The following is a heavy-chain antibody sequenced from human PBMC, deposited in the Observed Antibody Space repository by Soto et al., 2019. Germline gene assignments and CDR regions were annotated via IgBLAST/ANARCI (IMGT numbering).Heavy chain of an antibody. J-gene: IGHJ3*02. D-gene: IGHD3-10*01. CDR2: IGGGGSMT. CDR3: VRDRGSPDSFDS. Sequence: EVQLVESGGGLVQPGESLRLSYAASGFNFSPYWMHWVRQVPGKGLEWISHIGGGGSMTIYADSVKGRFTISRDDAKNTLYLQMNSLRSEDTAVYYCVRDRGSPDSFDSWGQGTKVTVSS. V-gene: IGHV3-74*01. CDR1: GFNFSPYW.